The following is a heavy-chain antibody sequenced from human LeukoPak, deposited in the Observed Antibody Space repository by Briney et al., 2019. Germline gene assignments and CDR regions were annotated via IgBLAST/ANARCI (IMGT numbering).Heavy chain of an antibody. J-gene: IGHJ5*02. V-gene: IGHV1-3*03. CDR1: GYTFTSYG. CDR2: INGGNGNT. D-gene: IGHD5-18*01. Sequence: ASVKVSCKASGYTFTSYGISWVRQAPGQRLEWMGWINGGNGNTKYSQKFQGRVTITRDTSASTVYVEVSSLRSEDMAVYYCARDDPVELYSYGLGGGFDPWGQGTLVTVSS. CDR3: ARDDPVELYSYGLGGGFDP.